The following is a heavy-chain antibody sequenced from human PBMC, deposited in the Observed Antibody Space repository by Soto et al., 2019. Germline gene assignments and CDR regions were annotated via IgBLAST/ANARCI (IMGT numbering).Heavy chain of an antibody. J-gene: IGHJ4*02. CDR2: IYSGGST. V-gene: IGHV3-53*04. CDR1: GFTVSSNY. Sequence: EVQLVESGGGLVQPGGSLRLSCAASGFTVSSNYMSWVRQAPGKGLEWVSVIYSGGSTYYADSVKGRFTISRHNSKNTLYLQMTSLRGEDTAVYYCARDRPYCSGGSCYSFDYWGQGTLVTVSS. CDR3: ARDRPYCSGGSCYSFDY. D-gene: IGHD2-15*01.